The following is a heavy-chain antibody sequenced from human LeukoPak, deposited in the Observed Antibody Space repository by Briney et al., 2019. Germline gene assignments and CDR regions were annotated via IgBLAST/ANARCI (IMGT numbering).Heavy chain of an antibody. D-gene: IGHD2-2*01. CDR1: GFTFSSYG. Sequence: GGSLRLSCAASGFTFSSYGMHWVRQAPGKGLEWVAYIRYDGSNKYYADSVKGRFTISRDNSKNTLYLQMNSLRAEDTAVYYCGKGIVVVPAVVDYWGQGTLVTVSS. CDR2: IRYDGSNK. CDR3: GKGIVVVPAVVDY. J-gene: IGHJ4*02. V-gene: IGHV3-30*02.